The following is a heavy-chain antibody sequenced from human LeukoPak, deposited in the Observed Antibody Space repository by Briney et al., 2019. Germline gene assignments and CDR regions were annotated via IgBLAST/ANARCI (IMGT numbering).Heavy chain of an antibody. J-gene: IGHJ3*02. CDR2: ISGSGGST. V-gene: IGHV3-23*01. CDR3: AKPDYGDYVRSAFDI. D-gene: IGHD4-17*01. CDR1: GFTFSSYA. Sequence: PGGSLRLSCAASGFTFSSYAMSWVRQAPGKGLEWVSAISGSGGSTYYADSVKGRFTISRDNSKNTLYLQMNSLRAEDTAVCYCAKPDYGDYVRSAFDIWGQGTMVTVSS.